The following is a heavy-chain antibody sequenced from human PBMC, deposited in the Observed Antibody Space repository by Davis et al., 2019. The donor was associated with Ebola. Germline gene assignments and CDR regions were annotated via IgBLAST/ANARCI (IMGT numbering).Heavy chain of an antibody. CDR1: GFTFSSYS. J-gene: IGHJ6*02. CDR2: ISSSSSYI. D-gene: IGHD6-13*01. V-gene: IGHV3-21*01. Sequence: GGSLRLSCAASGFTFSSYSMNWVRQAPGKGLEWVSSISSSSSYIYYADSVKGRFTISRDNAKNTLYLQMNSLRAEDTAVYYCLMGSWYVRGGGMDVWGQGTTVTVSS. CDR3: LMGSWYVRGGGMDV.